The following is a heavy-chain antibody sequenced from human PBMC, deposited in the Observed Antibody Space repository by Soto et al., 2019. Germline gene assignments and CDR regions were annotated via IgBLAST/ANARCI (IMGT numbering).Heavy chain of an antibody. D-gene: IGHD5-12*01. V-gene: IGHV6-1*01. Sequence: SQTLSLTCAISGDSVSSNTASWNWIRQSPSRGLEWLGRTYFRSKWYNDYAVSVKSRIIINPDTSNNQFSLQLNSVTPEDTAVYFCAKGDNLGPKTGYAFDPWGQGIMVTVTS. CDR1: GDSVSSNTAS. J-gene: IGHJ5*02. CDR2: TYFRSKWYN. CDR3: AKGDNLGPKTGYAFDP.